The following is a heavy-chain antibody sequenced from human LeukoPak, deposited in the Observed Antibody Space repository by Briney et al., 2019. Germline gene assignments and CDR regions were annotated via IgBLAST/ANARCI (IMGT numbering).Heavy chain of an antibody. V-gene: IGHV3-9*01. J-gene: IGHJ4*02. CDR2: ISWKSGSI. Sequence: PGGSLRLSCAASGFTLDDYAMHWVRQAPGKGLEWVSGISWKSGSIGYADSVKGRFTISRDNAKNSLYLQMNSLRAEDTALYYCAKSPGATVPRRSGGFYFDYWGQGTLVTVSS. CDR3: AKSPGATVPRRSGGFYFDY. D-gene: IGHD1-26*01. CDR1: GFTLDDYA.